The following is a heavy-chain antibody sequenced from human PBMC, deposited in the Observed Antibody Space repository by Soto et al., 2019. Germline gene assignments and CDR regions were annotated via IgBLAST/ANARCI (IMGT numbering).Heavy chain of an antibody. D-gene: IGHD6-13*01. Sequence: PSETLALTFTVSDGSISSDDWSWIRQPPGKGLEWIGYIFYSGSTNYNPSLKSRVTISVDTSKNQFSLKLSSVTAADTAVYYCARRYSSSYDYWGQGTLVTVSS. CDR2: IFYSGST. CDR3: ARRYSSSYDY. CDR1: DGSISSDD. J-gene: IGHJ4*02. V-gene: IGHV4-59*08.